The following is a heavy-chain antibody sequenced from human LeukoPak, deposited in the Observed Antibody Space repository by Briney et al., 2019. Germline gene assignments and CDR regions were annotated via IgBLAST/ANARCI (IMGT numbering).Heavy chain of an antibody. V-gene: IGHV1-2*02. D-gene: IGHD1-1*01. CDR2: INPNSGGT. Sequence: GASVKLSCKTSGYTFTGYYIHWVRQAPGQGLERMGWINPNSGGTNYAQNFQGTVTMTRDTSTSTAYMELSSLRSDDTAVYYCARRLGTGTTLGYWGQGTLVTVSS. CDR1: GYTFTGYY. J-gene: IGHJ4*02. CDR3: ARRLGTGTTLGY.